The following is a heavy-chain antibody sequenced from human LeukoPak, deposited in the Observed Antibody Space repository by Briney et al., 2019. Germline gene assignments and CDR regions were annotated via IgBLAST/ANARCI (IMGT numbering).Heavy chain of an antibody. CDR3: ARGTYSSGWYLQYYYYYGMDV. V-gene: IGHV4-34*01. D-gene: IGHD6-19*01. CDR2: INHSGST. CDR1: GGSFSGYY. J-gene: IGHJ6*02. Sequence: SGTLSLTCAVYGGSFSGYYWSWIRQPPGKGLEWIGEINHSGSTNYNPSLKSRVTISVDTSKNQFSLKLSSVTAADTAVYYCARGTYSSGWYLQYYYYYGMDVWGQGTTVTVSS.